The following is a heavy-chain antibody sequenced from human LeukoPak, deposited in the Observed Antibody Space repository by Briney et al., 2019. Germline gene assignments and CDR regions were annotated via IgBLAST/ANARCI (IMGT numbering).Heavy chain of an antibody. D-gene: IGHD3-22*01. V-gene: IGHV5-51*01. J-gene: IGHJ4*02. CDR3: ARRMGPYYYDSSGYYPLDY. CDR2: IYPGDSDT. Sequence: GESLKISCKGSGYSFTSYWIGWVRQMPGKGLEWMGIIYPGDSDTRYSPSFQGQVTISADKSISTAYLQWSSLKASDTAMYYCARRMGPYYYDSSGYYPLDYWGQGTLVTVSS. CDR1: GYSFTSYW.